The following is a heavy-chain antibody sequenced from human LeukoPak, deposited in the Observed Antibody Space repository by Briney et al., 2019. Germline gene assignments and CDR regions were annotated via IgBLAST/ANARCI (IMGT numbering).Heavy chain of an antibody. V-gene: IGHV3-53*05. CDR1: GFTVSSNY. D-gene: IGHD6-19*01. CDR2: ICSGGST. J-gene: IGHJ4*02. CDR3: ARVQGGGYRTADY. Sequence: GGSLRLSCAASGFTVSSNYMSWVRQAPGKGLEWVSIICSGGSTFYADSVKGRFTISRDNSKNTLYLQMNSLRSEDTAMYYCARVQGGGYRTADYWGQGTLVTVSS.